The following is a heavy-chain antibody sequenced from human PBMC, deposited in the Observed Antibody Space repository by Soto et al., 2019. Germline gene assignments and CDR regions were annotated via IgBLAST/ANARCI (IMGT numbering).Heavy chain of an antibody. CDR3: ARWGPPTVQHYYYYYYMDV. J-gene: IGHJ6*03. D-gene: IGHD4-17*01. Sequence: SETLSLTCTVSGGSISSYYWSWIRQPPGKGLEWIGYIYYSGSTNYNPSLKSRVTISVDTSKNQFSLKLSSVTAADTAVYYCARWGPPTVQHYYYYYYMDVWGKGTTVTVSS. CDR2: IYYSGST. V-gene: IGHV4-59*08. CDR1: GGSISSYY.